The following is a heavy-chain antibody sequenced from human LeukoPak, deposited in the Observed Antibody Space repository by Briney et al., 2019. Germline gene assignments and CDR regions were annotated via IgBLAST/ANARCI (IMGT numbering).Heavy chain of an antibody. D-gene: IGHD3-16*01. CDR2: MHYDGRNI. CDR3: AKVTMGDVWFDT. V-gene: IGHV3-30*02. J-gene: IGHJ5*02. Sequence: GGFLRLSCAMSGFTLTSTGMHWVRQAPGKGLEWVAFMHYDGRNILYAGSVKGRFSISTDNTKNMVYLQMSSLRAEDTAVYYCAKVTMGDVWFDTWGQRTLVTVSS. CDR1: GFTLTSTG.